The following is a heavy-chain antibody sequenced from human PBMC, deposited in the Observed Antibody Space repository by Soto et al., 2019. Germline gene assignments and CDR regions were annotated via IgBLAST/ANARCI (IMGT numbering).Heavy chain of an antibody. J-gene: IGHJ6*02. CDR2: INPNSGGT. D-gene: IGHD2-2*01. V-gene: IGHV1-2*02. Sequence: GASVKVSFKASCYTFTGYYMHWVRQAPGQGLEWMGWINPNSGGTNYAQKFQGRVTMTRDTSISTAYMELSRLRSDDTAVYYCARDPGLYCSTTSCYPAYYYGMDVWGQGTTVTVSS. CDR1: CYTFTGYY. CDR3: ARDPGLYCSTTSCYPAYYYGMDV.